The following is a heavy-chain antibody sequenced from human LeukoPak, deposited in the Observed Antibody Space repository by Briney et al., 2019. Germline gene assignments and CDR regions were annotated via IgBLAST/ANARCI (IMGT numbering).Heavy chain of an antibody. D-gene: IGHD4/OR15-4a*01. V-gene: IGHV3-30*02. J-gene: IGHJ4*02. Sequence: GGSLRLSCAASGFTFSSYGMHWVRQAPGKGLEWVAVIWYDGSNKYYADSVKGRFTISRDNSKNTVYLEMNSLRGEDTAVYYCAKGYDYGDYWGQGTLVTVSS. CDR2: IWYDGSNK. CDR3: AKGYDYGDY. CDR1: GFTFSSYG.